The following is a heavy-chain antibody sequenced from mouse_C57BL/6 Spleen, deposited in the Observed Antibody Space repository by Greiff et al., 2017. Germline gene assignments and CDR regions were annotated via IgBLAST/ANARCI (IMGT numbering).Heavy chain of an antibody. V-gene: IGHV1-55*01. CDR3: ARDDGYYDWFAY. J-gene: IGHJ3*01. CDR2: IYPGSGST. CDR1: GYTFTSYW. Sequence: QVQLQQSGAELVKPGASVKMSCKASGYTFTSYWITWVKQRPGQGLEWIGDIYPGSGSTNYNEKFKSKATLTVDTSSSTAYMQLSSLTSEDSAVYYCARDDGYYDWFAYWGQGTLVTVSA. D-gene: IGHD2-3*01.